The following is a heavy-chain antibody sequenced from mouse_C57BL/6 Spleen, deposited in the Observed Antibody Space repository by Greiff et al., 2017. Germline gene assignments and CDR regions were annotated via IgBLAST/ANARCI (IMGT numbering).Heavy chain of an antibody. Sequence: EVKVVESGGGLVKPGGSLKLSCAASGFTFSSYAMSWVRQTPEKRLEWVATISSGGSYTYYPDNVKGRFTISRDNAKNNLYLQMDHLKSEDRAMYYCAKVYSSYFDYWGQGTTLTVSS. CDR2: ISSGGSYT. CDR1: GFTFSSYA. D-gene: IGHD2-1*01. V-gene: IGHV5-4*03. CDR3: AKVYSSYFDY. J-gene: IGHJ2*01.